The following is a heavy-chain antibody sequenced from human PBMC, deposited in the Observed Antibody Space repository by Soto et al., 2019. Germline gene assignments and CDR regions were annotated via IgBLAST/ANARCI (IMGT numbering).Heavy chain of an antibody. D-gene: IGHD2-2*01. J-gene: IGHJ4*02. V-gene: IGHV3-23*01. CDR1: GFTFSDYY. CDR3: AKDPYCSSTSCFGPLQFDY. CDR2: ISGSGGST. Sequence: GGSLRLSCAASGFTFSDYYMSWIRQAPEKGLEWVSDISGSGGSTYYADSVKGRFTISRDNSKNTLYLQMNSLRAEDTAVYYCAKDPYCSSTSCFGPLQFDYWGQGTLVTVSS.